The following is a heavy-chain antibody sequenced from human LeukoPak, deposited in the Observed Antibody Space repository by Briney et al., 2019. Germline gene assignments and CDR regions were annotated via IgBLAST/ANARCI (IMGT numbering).Heavy chain of an antibody. J-gene: IGHJ4*02. CDR2: IYYSGST. Sequence: SETLSLTCTVSGGSISSYYWSWIRQPAGKGLEWIGYIYYSGSTNYNPSLKSRVTISVDTSNNQFSLKVNSVTAADTAVYYCARVSYSYLHLFDYWGQGTLVTVSS. D-gene: IGHD5-18*01. V-gene: IGHV4-59*01. CDR1: GGSISSYY. CDR3: ARVSYSYLHLFDY.